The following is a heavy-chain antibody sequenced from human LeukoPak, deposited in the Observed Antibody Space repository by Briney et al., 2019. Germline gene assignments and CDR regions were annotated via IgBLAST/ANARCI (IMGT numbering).Heavy chain of an antibody. CDR3: ARGSVDTAMAYDY. Sequence: ASVKVSCKASGYTFTGYYMHWMRQAPGQGLEWMGWINPNSGGTNYAQKFQGRVTMTRDTSISTAYMELSRLRSDDTAVYYCARGSVDTAMAYDYWGQGTLVTVSS. CDR2: INPNSGGT. V-gene: IGHV1-2*02. CDR1: GYTFTGYY. D-gene: IGHD5-18*01. J-gene: IGHJ4*02.